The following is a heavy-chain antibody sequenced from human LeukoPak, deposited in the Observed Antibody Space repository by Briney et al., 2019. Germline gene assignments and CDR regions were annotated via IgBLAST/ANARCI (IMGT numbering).Heavy chain of an antibody. V-gene: IGHV1-46*01. CDR2: INPSGGST. D-gene: IGHD5-18*01. CDR1: GYTFTSYY. J-gene: IGHJ4*02. CDR3: ARGLGRVGYGGFTPYYFDY. Sequence: ASVKVSCKASGYTFTSYYMHWVRQAPGQGLEWMGIINPSGGSTSYAQKFQGRVTMTRDTSTSTVYMELSSLRSEDTAVYYCARGLGRVGYGGFTPYYFDYWGQGTLVTVSS.